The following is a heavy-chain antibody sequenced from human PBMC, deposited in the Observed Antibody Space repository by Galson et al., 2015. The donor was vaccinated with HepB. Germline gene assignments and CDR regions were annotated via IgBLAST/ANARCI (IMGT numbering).Heavy chain of an antibody. CDR2: IIPIFGTA. CDR1: GGTFSSYA. CDR3: ARDPDPYSSGWMGGY. V-gene: IGHV1-69*01. D-gene: IGHD6-19*01. Sequence: CKASGGTFSSYAISWVRQAPGQGLEWMGGIIPIFGTANYAQKFQGRVTITADESTSTAYMELSSLRSEDTAVYYCARDPDPYSSGWMGGYWGQGTLVTVSS. J-gene: IGHJ4*02.